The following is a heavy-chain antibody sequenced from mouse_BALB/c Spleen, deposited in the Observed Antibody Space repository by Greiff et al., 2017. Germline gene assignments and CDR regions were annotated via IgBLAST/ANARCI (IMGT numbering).Heavy chain of an antibody. CDR2: ISDGGSYT. CDR3: ARERDYDGGTWFAY. J-gene: IGHJ3*01. D-gene: IGHD2-4*01. V-gene: IGHV5-4*02. CDR1: GFTFSDYY. Sequence: EVQLQESGGGLVKPGGSLKLSCAASGFTFSDYYMYWVRQTPEKRLEWVATISDGGSYTYYPDSVKGRVTISRDNATNNLYLQMSRLTSEDAAMYCAARERDYDGGTWFAYWGQGTLVTVSA.